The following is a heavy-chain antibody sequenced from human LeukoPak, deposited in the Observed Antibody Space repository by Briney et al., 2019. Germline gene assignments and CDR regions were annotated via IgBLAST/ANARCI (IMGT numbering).Heavy chain of an antibody. J-gene: IGHJ2*01. Sequence: HGESLKISCKGSGYSFISYWISWVRQMPGKGLEWMGRIDPSDSYTNYSPSFQGHVTISADKSISTAYLQWSSLKASDTAMYYCARHGGYSDWYFDLWGRGTLVTVSS. CDR2: IDPSDSYT. CDR3: ARHGGYSDWYFDL. V-gene: IGHV5-10-1*01. CDR1: GYSFISYW. D-gene: IGHD3-22*01.